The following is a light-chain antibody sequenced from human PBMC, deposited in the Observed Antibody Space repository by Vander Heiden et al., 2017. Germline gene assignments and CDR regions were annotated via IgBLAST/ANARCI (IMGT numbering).Light chain of an antibody. CDR1: QSIGSY. CDR2: AAS. V-gene: IGKV1-39*01. Sequence: DIQLPQSPSSLSASVGDRVSNTCRASQSIGSYINWYQQKPGKAPKLLIYAASSLQSGVPSRFSGSGSGTDFTLTISSLQPEDFATYYCQQSDSTLSLTFGGGTKVEVK. J-gene: IGKJ4*01. CDR3: QQSDSTLSLT.